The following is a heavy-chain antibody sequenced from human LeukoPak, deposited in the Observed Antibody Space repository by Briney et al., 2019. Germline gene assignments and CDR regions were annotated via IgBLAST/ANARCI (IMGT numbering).Heavy chain of an antibody. V-gene: IGHV4-4*07. D-gene: IGHD3-3*01. CDR1: GGSITFYY. J-gene: IGHJ4*02. Sequence: PSETQSLTCTVSGGSITFYYWTWIRQSAGKGLEWIGRVYAGGNTNYNPSLKSRTTLSIDTSKNEFSLMLTSVTAADTAIYYCARDSRYHDFWSGYVDYWGQGILVTVSS. CDR3: ARDSRYHDFWSGYVDY. CDR2: VYAGGNT.